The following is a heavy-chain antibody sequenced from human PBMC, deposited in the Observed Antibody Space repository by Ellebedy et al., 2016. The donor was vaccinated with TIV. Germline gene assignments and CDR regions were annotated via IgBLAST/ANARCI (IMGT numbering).Heavy chain of an antibody. CDR2: INHSGST. CDR3: ARALWPYYFDY. J-gene: IGHJ4*02. CDR1: GGSFSGYY. V-gene: IGHV4-34*01. Sequence: MPSETLSLTCAVYGGSFSGYYWSWIRQPPGKGLEWIGEINHSGSTNYNPSLKSRVTISVDTSKNQFSLKLSSVTAADTAVYYCARALWPYYFDYWGQGTLVTVSS.